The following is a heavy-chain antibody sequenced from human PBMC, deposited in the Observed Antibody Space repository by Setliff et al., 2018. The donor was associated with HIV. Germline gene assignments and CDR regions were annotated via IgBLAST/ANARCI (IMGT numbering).Heavy chain of an antibody. CDR1: GFNFQDYS. CDR3: AGVRARYSSSWYFEY. J-gene: IGHJ4*02. D-gene: IGHD6-13*01. Sequence: HPGGSLRLPCTTSGFNFQDYSMHWVRQAPGKGLEWVSGISWNSGSKGYADSVKGRFFVSRDDAKNSLFLQMNSLRTADTAVYFCAGVRARYSSSWYFEYRGQGTPVTVSS. CDR2: ISWNSGSK. V-gene: IGHV3-9*01.